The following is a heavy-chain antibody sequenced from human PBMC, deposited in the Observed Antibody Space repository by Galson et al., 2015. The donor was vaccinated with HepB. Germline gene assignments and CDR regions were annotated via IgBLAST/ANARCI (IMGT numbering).Heavy chain of an antibody. D-gene: IGHD5-18*01. V-gene: IGHV1-2*04. CDR2: INPNSGAT. J-gene: IGHJ6*02. Sequence: SVKVSCKASGYTFTDYYMHWVRQVPGQGLEWMGWINPNSGATNYAQKFQGSVTMTRDTSISTAYMELRRLRSDDTAVYYCAREGYSYGYYYYHYGMDVWGQGTTITVSS. CDR3: AREGYSYGYYYYHYGMDV. CDR1: GYTFTDYY.